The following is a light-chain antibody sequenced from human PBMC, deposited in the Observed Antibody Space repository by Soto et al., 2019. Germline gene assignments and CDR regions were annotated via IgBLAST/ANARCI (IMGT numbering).Light chain of an antibody. J-gene: IGLJ1*01. CDR2: DVT. Sequence: QSVLTQPASVSGSPGQSITISCTGTSSDVGGYNYVSWYQQYPVKAPKLMIYDVTNRPSGVSDRFSGSKSGNTASLTISGLQAEDEADYYCSSYTSSSTPYVFGTGTKVTVL. CDR3: SSYTSSSTPYV. CDR1: SSDVGGYNY. V-gene: IGLV2-14*01.